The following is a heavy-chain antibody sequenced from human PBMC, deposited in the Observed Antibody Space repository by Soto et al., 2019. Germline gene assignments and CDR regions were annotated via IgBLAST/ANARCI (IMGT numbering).Heavy chain of an antibody. Sequence: QLQLQESGPGLVKPSETLSLTCTVSGGSISSSTYYWGWIRQPPGKGPEWIGSIYYSGSTYYNPSLKSRVTISVDTSKNRFSLKLSSVTAADTAVYYCARRIGSSGTAFDYWGQGTLVTVSS. D-gene: IGHD3-22*01. CDR1: GGSISSSTYY. V-gene: IGHV4-39*01. CDR3: ARRIGSSGTAFDY. CDR2: IYYSGST. J-gene: IGHJ4*02.